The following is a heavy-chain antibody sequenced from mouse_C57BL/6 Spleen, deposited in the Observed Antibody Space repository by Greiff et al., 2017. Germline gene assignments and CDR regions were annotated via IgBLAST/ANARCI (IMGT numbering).Heavy chain of an antibody. J-gene: IGHJ3*01. CDR1: GYTFTSYW. V-gene: IGHV1-55*01. CDR3: ARWGTAKAAWFAY. Sequence: QVQLQQPGAELVKPGASVKMSCKASGYTFTSYWITWVKQRPGQGLEWIGDIYPGSGSTNYNEKFKSKATLTVDTSSSTAYMQLSSLTSEDSAVYYCARWGTAKAAWFAYWGQGTLVTVSA. CDR2: IYPGSGST. D-gene: IGHD3-3*01.